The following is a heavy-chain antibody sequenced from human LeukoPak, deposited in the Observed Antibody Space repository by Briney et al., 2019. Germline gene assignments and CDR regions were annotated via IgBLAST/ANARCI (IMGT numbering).Heavy chain of an antibody. Sequence: GSSVKVSCKASGGTFSSYAISWVRQAPGQGLEWMGRIIPILGIANYAQKFQGRVTITADKSTSTAYMELSSLRSEDTAVYYCARDYSPPYYDSSGYLHWGQGTLVTVSS. J-gene: IGHJ4*02. CDR3: ARDYSPPYYDSSGYLH. V-gene: IGHV1-69*04. CDR2: IIPILGIA. CDR1: GGTFSSYA. D-gene: IGHD3-22*01.